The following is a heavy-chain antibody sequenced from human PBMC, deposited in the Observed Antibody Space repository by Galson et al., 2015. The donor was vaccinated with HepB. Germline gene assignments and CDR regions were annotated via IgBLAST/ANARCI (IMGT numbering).Heavy chain of an antibody. V-gene: IGHV5-51*01. CDR1: GYSFTNYW. Sequence: QSGAEVKKPGESLRISCKVSGYSFTNYWIGWVRQMPVKGLEWMGIIYPGDSDTRYSPSFQGQVTISADKSISTAYLQWSSLKASDTAIYYCASSTLVTRFDYWGQGTLVTVSS. CDR3: ASSTLVTRFDY. D-gene: IGHD4-23*01. CDR2: IYPGDSDT. J-gene: IGHJ4*02.